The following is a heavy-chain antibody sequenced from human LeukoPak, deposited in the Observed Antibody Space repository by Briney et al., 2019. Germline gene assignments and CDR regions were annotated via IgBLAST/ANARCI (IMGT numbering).Heavy chain of an antibody. J-gene: IGHJ4*02. Sequence: GGSLRLSCAASGLTFSSYGMSWVRQAPGKGLEWVSAMSGSGGSTYYADSVKGRFTISRDNSKNTMYLQMNSLRAEDTAVYYCAKAYCSRTNCGANKRPHFDYWGQGTLVTVSS. CDR1: GLTFSSYG. V-gene: IGHV3-23*01. D-gene: IGHD2-2*01. CDR2: MSGSGGST. CDR3: AKAYCSRTNCGANKRPHFDY.